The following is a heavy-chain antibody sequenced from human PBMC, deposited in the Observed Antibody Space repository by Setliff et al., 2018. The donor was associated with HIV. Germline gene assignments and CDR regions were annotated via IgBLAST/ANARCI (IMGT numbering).Heavy chain of an antibody. J-gene: IGHJ4*02. CDR2: INAGNGDT. CDR3: AIGSSNWPHRPNNYYFDY. CDR1: GDTFTTYA. Sequence: GASVKVSCKASGDTFTTYALHWVRQAPGQRLEWVGWINAGNGDTKSSQKFQGRVTITRDTSASTAYMELSSLRSEDTGVYYCAIGSSNWPHRPNNYYFDYWGQGTPVTVSS. D-gene: IGHD6-13*01. V-gene: IGHV1-3*01.